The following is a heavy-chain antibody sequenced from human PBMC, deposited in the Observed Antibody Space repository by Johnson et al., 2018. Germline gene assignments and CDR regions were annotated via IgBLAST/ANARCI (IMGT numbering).Heavy chain of an antibody. J-gene: IGHJ3*02. D-gene: IGHD3-22*01. CDR2: INPSGGST. CDR3: ARGFDSSAYYYGGGAFDI. V-gene: IGHV1-46*01. CDR1: GYTFTSYY. Sequence: QVELVESGAEVKKPGASVKVSCKASGYTFTSYYMHWVRQAPGQGLEWMGIINPSGGSTSYPQKFQGRVTMTRDPSTRTVYMALRSLRSEDTAVYFCARGFDSSAYYYGGGAFDIWGQGTMVTVSS.